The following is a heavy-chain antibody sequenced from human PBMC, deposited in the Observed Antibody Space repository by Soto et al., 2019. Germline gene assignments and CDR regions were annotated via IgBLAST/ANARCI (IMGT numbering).Heavy chain of an antibody. Sequence: EVQLVESGGTLVQPGRSLRLSCAASGFSLDEYAMHWVRQVPGKGLEWVAGVSWNSGTVGYGDSVKGRFTISRDNDKNSVYLQMNSLRAEDTAMYYCAKGFCSSAKCYTYSYMDVWGKGTAVTVSS. CDR2: VSWNSGTV. CDR3: AKGFCSSAKCYTYSYMDV. D-gene: IGHD2-2*01. CDR1: GFSLDEYA. J-gene: IGHJ6*03. V-gene: IGHV3-9*01.